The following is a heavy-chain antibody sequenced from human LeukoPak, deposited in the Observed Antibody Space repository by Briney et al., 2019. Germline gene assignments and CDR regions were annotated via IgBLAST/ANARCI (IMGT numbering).Heavy chain of an antibody. Sequence: SETLSLTCTVSGGSISSGGYYWSWIRQHPGKGLEWIGYIYYSGSTYYNPSLKSRVTISVDTSKNQFSLKLSSVAAADTAVYYCARDRSGCGGIFDYWGQGTLVTVSS. V-gene: IGHV4-31*03. CDR3: ARDRSGCGGIFDY. D-gene: IGHD3-16*01. J-gene: IGHJ4*02. CDR2: IYYSGST. CDR1: GGSISSGGYY.